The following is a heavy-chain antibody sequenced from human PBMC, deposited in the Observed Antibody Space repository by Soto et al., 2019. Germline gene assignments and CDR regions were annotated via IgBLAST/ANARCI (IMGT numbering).Heavy chain of an antibody. D-gene: IGHD6-13*01. CDR3: ERDRDNSNWPNFDS. CDR1: GDTFSIYT. Sequence: QVQLVQSGSEVKKPGSSVRVSCKTSGDTFSIYTISWVRQAPGQGLEWMGRVLPFLDITSYSQRFQGRVTITAARSTTTAYVELTSLRSEDTAVYYCERDRDNSNWPNFDSWGQGTLVTVSS. CDR2: VLPFLDIT. V-gene: IGHV1-69*02. J-gene: IGHJ4*02.